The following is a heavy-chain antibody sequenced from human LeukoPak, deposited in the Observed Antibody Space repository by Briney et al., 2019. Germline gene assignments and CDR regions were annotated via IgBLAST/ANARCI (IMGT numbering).Heavy chain of an antibody. J-gene: IGHJ4*02. V-gene: IGHV4-59*01. Sequence: PSETLSLTCTVSGGSISSYYWSWIRQPPGKGLEWIGYIYYSGSTNYNPSPKSRVTISVDTSKNQFSLKLSSVTAADTAVYYCARVQPSYTYYFDYWGQGTLVTVSS. CDR3: ARVQPSYTYYFDY. D-gene: IGHD1-1*01. CDR2: IYYSGST. CDR1: GGSISSYY.